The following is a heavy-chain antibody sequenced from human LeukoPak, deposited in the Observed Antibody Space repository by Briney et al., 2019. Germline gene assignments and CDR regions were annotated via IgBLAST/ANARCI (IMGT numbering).Heavy chain of an antibody. CDR1: GYTFTGYY. D-gene: IGHD2-21*01. Sequence: ASVKVSCKASGYTFTGYYLHWIRQAPGQGLEWVGRINPNSGATNYAQKFQGRVTMTRDTSTKTAYMELRRLRSDDTALFYCARGGRGDFVVDKGIPPSYNWFDPWGQGTLVSVSS. CDR2: INPNSGAT. J-gene: IGHJ5*02. V-gene: IGHV1-2*06. CDR3: ARGGRGDFVVDKGIPPSYNWFDP.